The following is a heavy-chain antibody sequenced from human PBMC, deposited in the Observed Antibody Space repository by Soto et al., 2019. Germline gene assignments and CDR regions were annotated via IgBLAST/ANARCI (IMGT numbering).Heavy chain of an antibody. CDR2: VYYSGNT. D-gene: IGHD4-17*01. J-gene: IGHJ5*02. Sequence: QVQLQESGPGLVKPAETLSLTCTVSGGSLSSYYWTWIRQPPGKGLEWIGYVYYSGNTTYNPSLKSPVTIPVDTAKIQFSLKLGSVTAADTAVYYCAKLPRADYGGIFDPWGQGTLVTVSS. CDR1: GGSLSSYY. CDR3: AKLPRADYGGIFDP. V-gene: IGHV4-59*01.